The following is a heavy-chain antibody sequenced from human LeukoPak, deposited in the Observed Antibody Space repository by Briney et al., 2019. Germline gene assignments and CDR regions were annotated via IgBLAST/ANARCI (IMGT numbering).Heavy chain of an antibody. J-gene: IGHJ3*02. CDR3: ASGPVPTIFGANI. Sequence: SETLSLTCTVSGGSISSYYWSWIRQHPGKGLEWIGYIYYSGSTNYNPSLKSRVTISVDTSKNQFSLKLSSVTAADTAVYYCASGPVPTIFGANIWGQGTMVTVSS. V-gene: IGHV4-59*01. CDR2: IYYSGST. CDR1: GGSISSYY. D-gene: IGHD3-3*01.